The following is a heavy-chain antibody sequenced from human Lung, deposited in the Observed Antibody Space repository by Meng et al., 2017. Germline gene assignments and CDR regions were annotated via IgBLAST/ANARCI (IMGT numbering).Heavy chain of an antibody. CDR3: ARDEDISAAGKLFGDY. V-gene: IGHV1-2*06. CDR1: GYNFPDYY. J-gene: IGHJ4*02. CDR2: INPKSGDT. D-gene: IGHD6-25*01. Sequence: QVRLVQSGAGVKKPGASVKFSCKPSGYNFPDYYIHWVRRAPGQGLEWMGRINPKSGDTHYAQKFQARVTMTGDTSISTAYMELSGLRSDDTAMYYCARDEDISAAGKLFGDYWGQGTLVTVSS.